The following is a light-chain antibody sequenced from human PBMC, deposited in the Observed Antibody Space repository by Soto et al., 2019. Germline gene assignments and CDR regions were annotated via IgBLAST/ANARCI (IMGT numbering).Light chain of an antibody. CDR1: QSVGSN. Sequence: EVVITQFPATLSVSPGERATLSCRASQSVGSNLAWYQHKHGQAPRLLMYAASARATGIPARFSGSGSGTEFTLTISSLQSEDFAVYYCQQYDNWPPITFGQGTRLEI. CDR3: QQYDNWPPIT. V-gene: IGKV3-15*01. CDR2: AAS. J-gene: IGKJ5*01.